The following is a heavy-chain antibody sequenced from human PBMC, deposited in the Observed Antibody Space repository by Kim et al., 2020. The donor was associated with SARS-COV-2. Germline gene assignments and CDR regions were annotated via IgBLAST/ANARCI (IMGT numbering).Heavy chain of an antibody. D-gene: IGHD3-10*01. CDR1: GFTFSSYW. Sequence: GGSLRLSCAASGFTFSSYWMSWVRQAPGKGLEWVANIKQDGSEKYYVDSVKGRFTISRDNAKNSLYLQMNSLRAEDTAVYYCARGGDGYGLGSPLLWYAFDIWGRGTMVTVSS. CDR3: ARGGDGYGLGSPLLWYAFDI. V-gene: IGHV3-7*01. J-gene: IGHJ3*02. CDR2: IKQDGSEK.